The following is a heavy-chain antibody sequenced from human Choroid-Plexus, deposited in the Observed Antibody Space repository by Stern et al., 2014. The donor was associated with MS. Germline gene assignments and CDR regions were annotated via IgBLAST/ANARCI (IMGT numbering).Heavy chain of an antibody. J-gene: IGHJ4*02. CDR3: AKDRQWSTYFFDY. CDR2: ISYDGSYK. D-gene: IGHD2-15*01. V-gene: IGHV3-30*18. Sequence: VPLVESGGGVAQPGRPLILSCAASGFTFSNFGMHWVRQAPGKGLEWVALISYDGSYKYYADSVKGRFAIFRDNSKNTLYMHMNSLRAEDTAVYYCAKDRQWSTYFFDYWGQGSLVTVSS. CDR1: GFTFSNFG.